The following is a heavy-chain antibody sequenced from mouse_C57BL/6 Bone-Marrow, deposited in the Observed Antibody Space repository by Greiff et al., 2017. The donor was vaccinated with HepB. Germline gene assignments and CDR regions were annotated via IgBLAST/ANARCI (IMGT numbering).Heavy chain of an antibody. D-gene: IGHD4-1*01. CDR2: IWGVGST. CDR3: ASRLGLGSWFAY. J-gene: IGHJ3*01. V-gene: IGHV2-6*01. Sequence: VQLQQSGPGLVAPSQRLSITCTVSGFSLTSYGVDWVRQSPGKGLEWLGVIWGVGSTNYNSALKSRLSISKDNSKSQVFLKMNSLQTDDTAMYYCASRLGLGSWFAYWGQGTLVTVSA. CDR1: GFSLTSYG.